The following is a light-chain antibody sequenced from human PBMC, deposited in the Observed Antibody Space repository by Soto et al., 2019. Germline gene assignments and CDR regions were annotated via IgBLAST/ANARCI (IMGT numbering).Light chain of an antibody. V-gene: IGLV2-14*01. CDR1: SSDVGGYNY. CDR2: DVS. Sequence: QAALTQPASVSGSPGQSITISCTGTSSDVGGYNYVSWYQQHPGKAPKLMIYDVSNRPSGVSNRFSGSESGNTASLTISGLQAEDEADYCCSSYTSSSTVVFGGGTKLTVL. CDR3: SSYTSSSTVV. J-gene: IGLJ2*01.